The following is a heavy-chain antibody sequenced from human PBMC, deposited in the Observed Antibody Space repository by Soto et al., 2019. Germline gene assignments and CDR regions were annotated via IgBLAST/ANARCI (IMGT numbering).Heavy chain of an antibody. CDR2: ITSSSTYI. V-gene: IGHV3-21*02. D-gene: IGHD3-10*01. CDR1: GFTLSTYS. Sequence: EVRLVESGGGLVKPGGSLRLSCTASGFTLSTYSMNWVRQAPGKGLEWGSSITSSSTYIYYSDSVQGRFTISRDNAKNTLYLQMDSLTVEDTAVYFCTRDSRNFDIWGQGTLVAVSS. J-gene: IGHJ4*02. CDR3: TRDSRNFDI.